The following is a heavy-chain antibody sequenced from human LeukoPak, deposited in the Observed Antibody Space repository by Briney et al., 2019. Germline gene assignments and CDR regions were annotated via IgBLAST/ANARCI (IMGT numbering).Heavy chain of an antibody. CDR1: GFTFSSYG. Sequence: GGSLRLSCAASGFTFSSYGMHWVRQAPGKGLEWVAVISYDRSNKYYADSVKGRFTISRDNSKNTLYLQMNSLRAEDTAVYYCASLQSGKMNLFLPADYWGQGTLVTVSS. V-gene: IGHV3-30*03. D-gene: IGHD3-3*01. CDR3: ASLQSGKMNLFLPADY. CDR2: ISYDRSNK. J-gene: IGHJ4*02.